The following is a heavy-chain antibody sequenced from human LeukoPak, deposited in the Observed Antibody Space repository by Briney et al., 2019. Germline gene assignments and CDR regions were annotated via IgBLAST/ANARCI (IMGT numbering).Heavy chain of an antibody. CDR1: GFSLSDYY. J-gene: IGHJ6*02. CDR3: ARSIGYYYTMDV. V-gene: IGHV3-11*01. CDR2: ISGSGSDL. Sequence: RGSLTLSCLACGFSLSDYYMSWLRQAPGPGLEWISYISGSGSDLYYAHPVKRRLTIPRANANNSWYLQRNSLRAEGTAVYYCARSIGYYYTMDVWGQGTTVTVSS. D-gene: IGHD3-22*01.